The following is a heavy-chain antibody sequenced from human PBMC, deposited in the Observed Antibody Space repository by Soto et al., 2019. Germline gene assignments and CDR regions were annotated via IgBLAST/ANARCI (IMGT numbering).Heavy chain of an antibody. D-gene: IGHD2-21*01. V-gene: IGHV3-23*01. Sequence: EVQLLESGGGLVQPGGSLRLSCAASGFTFSEYAMSWVRQAPGKGLEWVSSISSSGGTTSYTASVKGRFTISRDNSKNTLFLQMNGLRAEDTAIYYCTKEPKKSIIHDYWGLGTLVTVSP. J-gene: IGHJ4*02. CDR3: TKEPKKSIIHDY. CDR1: GFTFSEYA. CDR2: ISSSGGTT.